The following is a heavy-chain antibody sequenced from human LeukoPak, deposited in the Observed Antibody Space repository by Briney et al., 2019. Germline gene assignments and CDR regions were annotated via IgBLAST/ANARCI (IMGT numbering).Heavy chain of an antibody. J-gene: IGHJ6*02. CDR1: GGSISSGDYY. D-gene: IGHD2-15*01. CDR2: IYYSGST. V-gene: IGHV4-30-4*01. Sequence: KPSETLSLTCTVSGGSISSGDYYWSWIRQPPGKGLEWIGYIYYSGSTYYNPSLKSRVTISVDTSKNQFSLKLSSVTAADTAVYYCARDGYCSGGSCYYYYGMDVWGQGTTVTVSS. CDR3: ARDGYCSGGSCYYYYGMDV.